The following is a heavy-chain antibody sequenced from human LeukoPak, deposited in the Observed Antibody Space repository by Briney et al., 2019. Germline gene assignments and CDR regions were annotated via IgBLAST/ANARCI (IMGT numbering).Heavy chain of an antibody. J-gene: IGHJ4*02. CDR1: GFTFSSYG. CDR2: IRYDGSNK. CDR3: AKDLLADYGDYYFDY. V-gene: IGHV3-30*02. Sequence: GGSLRLSCAASGFTFSSYGMHWVRQAPGKGLEWVAFIRYDGSNKYYADSVEGRFTISRDNSKNTLYLQMNSLRAEDTAVYYCAKDLLADYGDYYFDYWGQGTLVTVSS. D-gene: IGHD4-17*01.